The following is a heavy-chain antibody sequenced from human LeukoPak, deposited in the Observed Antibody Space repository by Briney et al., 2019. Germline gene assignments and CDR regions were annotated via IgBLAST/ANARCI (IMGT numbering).Heavy chain of an antibody. CDR1: GFTFSDFA. D-gene: IGHD6-19*01. V-gene: IGHV3-30*07. J-gene: IGHJ4*02. CDR3: VRSSGWPDS. CDR2: ISFDGRNT. Sequence: PGGSLRLSCATCGFTFSDFAMPWVRQAPGKGLEWVALISFDGRNTYYADSVKGRFTISRDNAKSTLYLQMNSLSAEDTAVYYCVRSSGWPDSWGQGTLVTVSS.